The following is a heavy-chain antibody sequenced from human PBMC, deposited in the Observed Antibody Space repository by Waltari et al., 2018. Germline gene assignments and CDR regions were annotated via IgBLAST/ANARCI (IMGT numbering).Heavy chain of an antibody. V-gene: IGHV3-23*01. J-gene: IGHJ3*02. CDR2: ISGGDGNT. Sequence: VQLLESGGALVQPGGSLRLSCTASGFIFNNYAMTWVRQAPGQGPEWVSTISGGDGNTHYADSVKGRFTISRDNSKNTLYLQMNSLKADDTALYYCAKDRVVRGVMGAFDMWGQGTMVTVSS. CDR1: GFIFNNYA. D-gene: IGHD3-10*01. CDR3: AKDRVVRGVMGAFDM.